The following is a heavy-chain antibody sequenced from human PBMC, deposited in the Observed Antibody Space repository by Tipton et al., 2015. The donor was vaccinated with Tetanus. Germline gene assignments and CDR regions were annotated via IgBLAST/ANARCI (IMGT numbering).Heavy chain of an antibody. CDR1: GYTFTSYG. J-gene: IGHJ5*02. CDR3: ARAPTSFNWFDP. Sequence: QLVQSGAEVKKPGASVKVSCKASGYTFTSYGISWVRQAPGQGLEWMGGIIPIFGTANYAQKFQGRVTITADESTSTAYMELSSLRSEDTAVYYCARAPTSFNWFDPWGQGTLVTVSS. CDR2: IIPIFGTA. D-gene: IGHD2-2*01. V-gene: IGHV1-69*01.